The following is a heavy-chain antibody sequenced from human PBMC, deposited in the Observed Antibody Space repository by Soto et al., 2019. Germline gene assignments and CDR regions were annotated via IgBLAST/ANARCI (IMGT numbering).Heavy chain of an antibody. V-gene: IGHV3-33*01. CDR3: ARERAVAYYHWFVP. CDR2: IWYDGHKE. J-gene: IGHJ5*02. Sequence: QVQLVESGGGVVQPEKSLRLSCAASGFIFSNYGMHWVRQAPGKGLEWVAVIWYDGHKEYYADSVKGRFIISRDNSRNTVYLQKNSLRAEDTAVYYCARERAVAYYHWFVPWCQGTLVTVSS. CDR1: GFIFSNYG. D-gene: IGHD3-3*02.